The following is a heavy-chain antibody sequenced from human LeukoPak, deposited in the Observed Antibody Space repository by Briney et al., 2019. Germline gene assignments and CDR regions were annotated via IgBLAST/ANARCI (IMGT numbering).Heavy chain of an antibody. CDR3: AKAHSSRQMGY. V-gene: IGHV3-23*01. J-gene: IGHJ4*02. Sequence: GGSLRLSCAASGFTFSSYAMSGVRQAPGKGLEWVTTYSGSRGSTFYAAFVKGRFNFSREMCKVTVYQQMICLSAEDMAVYYCAKAHSSRQMGYWGEGTLVTVS. D-gene: IGHD6-13*01. CDR2: YSGSRGST. CDR1: GFTFSSYA.